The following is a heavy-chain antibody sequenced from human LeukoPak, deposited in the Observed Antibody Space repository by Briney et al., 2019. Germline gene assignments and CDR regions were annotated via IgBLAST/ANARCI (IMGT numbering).Heavy chain of an antibody. J-gene: IGHJ4*02. Sequence: SETLSLTCTVSGGSVSPYYWNWIRQPPGKRLEWIGHIYYSGGPAYNPSLKRRVTMSVDTSKNQLSLRGSSGTAAGTGVYYWSXXXSDNAYKYAYWGQGTLVTASS. CDR2: IYYSGGP. D-gene: IGHD5-24*01. CDR1: GGSVSPYY. V-gene: IGHV4-59*08. CDR3: SXXXSDNAYKYAY.